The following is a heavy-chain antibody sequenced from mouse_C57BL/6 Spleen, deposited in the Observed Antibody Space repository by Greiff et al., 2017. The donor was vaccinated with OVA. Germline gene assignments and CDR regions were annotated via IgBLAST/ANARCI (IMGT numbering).Heavy chain of an antibody. CDR3: TSYSNYLAWFAY. D-gene: IGHD2-5*01. J-gene: IGHJ3*01. V-gene: IGHV1-15*01. Sequence: VQGVESGAELVRPGASVTLSCKASGYTFTDYEMHWVKQTPVHGLEWIGAIDPETGGTAYNQKFKGKAILTADKSSSTAYMELRSLTSEDSAVYYCTSYSNYLAWFAYWGQGTLVTVSA. CDR1: GYTFTDYE. CDR2: IDPETGGT.